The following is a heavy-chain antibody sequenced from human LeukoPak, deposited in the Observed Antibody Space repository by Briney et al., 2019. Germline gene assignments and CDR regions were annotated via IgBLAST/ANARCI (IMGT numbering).Heavy chain of an antibody. D-gene: IGHD1-26*01. CDR3: ARDGGTYQFDY. J-gene: IGHJ4*02. V-gene: IGHV3-23*01. Sequence: GASLRLSCAASGFTFSSYAMSWVRQAPGKGLEWVSAISGSGRSTFYSDSVKGRFTISRDNSKNTLYLQMNSLRAEDTAAYYCARDGGTYQFDYWGQGTLVTVSS. CDR2: ISGSGRST. CDR1: GFTFSSYA.